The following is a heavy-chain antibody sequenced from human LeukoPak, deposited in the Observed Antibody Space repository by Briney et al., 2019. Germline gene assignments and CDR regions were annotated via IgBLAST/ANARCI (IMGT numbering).Heavy chain of an antibody. CDR3: AITRAIAAAGTGGYFDY. Sequence: AASVKVSCKASGYTFTGYYMHWVRQAPGQGLEWMGWINPNSGGTNYAQKFQGRVTITRDTSASTAYMELSSLRSEDTAVYYCAITRAIAAAGTGGYFDYWGQGNLVTVSS. CDR2: INPNSGGT. J-gene: IGHJ4*02. V-gene: IGHV1-2*02. CDR1: GYTFTGYY. D-gene: IGHD6-13*01.